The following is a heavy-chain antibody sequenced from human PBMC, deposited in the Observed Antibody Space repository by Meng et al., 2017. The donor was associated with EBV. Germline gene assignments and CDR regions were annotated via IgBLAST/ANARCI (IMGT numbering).Heavy chain of an antibody. D-gene: IGHD6-6*01. J-gene: IGHJ4*02. CDR2: IYWDDDK. CDR3: AHIIAARPFDY. V-gene: IGHV2-5*02. Sequence: HTPLTESCPTQVKPTQSLTLTCTFSGFSPSTRGVGVGWIRQPPGKALEWLALIYWDDDKRYSPSLKSRLTITKDTSKNQVVLTMTNMDPVDAATYYCAHIIAARPFDYWGQGTLVTVSS. CDR1: GFSPSTRGVG.